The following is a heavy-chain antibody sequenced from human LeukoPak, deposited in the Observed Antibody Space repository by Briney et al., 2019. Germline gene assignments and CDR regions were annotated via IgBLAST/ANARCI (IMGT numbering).Heavy chain of an antibody. J-gene: IGHJ4*02. CDR2: IYSGGST. CDR1: GFTVSSNY. V-gene: IGHV3-53*04. Sequence: GGSLRLSCAASGFTVSSNYMSWVRQAPGQGLEWVSVIYSGGSTYYADSVKGRFTISRHNSKNTLYLQMNSLRAEDTAVYYCANCSSTSCYEGGSDYWGQGTLVTVSS. D-gene: IGHD2-2*01. CDR3: ANCSSTSCYEGGSDY.